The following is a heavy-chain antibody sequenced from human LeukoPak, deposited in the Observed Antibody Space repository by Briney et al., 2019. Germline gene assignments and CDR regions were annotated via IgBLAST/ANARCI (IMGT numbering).Heavy chain of an antibody. CDR3: ARTTGYYYYMDV. J-gene: IGHJ6*03. CDR1: GFTFGDYA. Sequence: GGSLRLSCTASGFTFGDYAMSWVRQAPGKGLEWVSSISSSSSYIYYADSVKGRFTISRDNAKNSLYLQMNSLRAEDTAVYYCARTTGYYYYMDVWGKGTTVTISS. D-gene: IGHD4-11*01. CDR2: ISSSSSYI. V-gene: IGHV3-21*01.